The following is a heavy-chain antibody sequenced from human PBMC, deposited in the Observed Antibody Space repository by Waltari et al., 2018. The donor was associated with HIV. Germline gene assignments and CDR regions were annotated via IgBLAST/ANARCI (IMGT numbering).Heavy chain of an antibody. Sequence: QVQLQQWGAGLLKPSETLSLTCAVYGGSFSGYYWSWIRQPPGKGLEWIGEINHSGSTNYNPSLKSRVTISVDTSKNQFSLKLSSVTAADTAVYYCARGRIAAAAPYSYWGQGTLVTVSS. CDR3: ARGRIAAAAPYSY. CDR1: GGSFSGYY. J-gene: IGHJ4*02. D-gene: IGHD6-13*01. CDR2: INHSGST. V-gene: IGHV4-34*01.